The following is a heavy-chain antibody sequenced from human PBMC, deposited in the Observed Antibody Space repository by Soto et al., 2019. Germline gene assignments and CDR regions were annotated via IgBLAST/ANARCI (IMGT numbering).Heavy chain of an antibody. Sequence: SVKVSCKASGGTFSSYAISWVRQAPGQGLEWMGGIIPIFGTANYAQKFQGRVTITADESTSTAYMELSSLRSEDTAVYYCAIHLAHNGYYYYYGIDVWGQGTTVTVSS. D-gene: IGHD1-1*01. CDR1: GGTFSSYA. J-gene: IGHJ6*02. CDR2: IIPIFGTA. V-gene: IGHV1-69*13. CDR3: AIHLAHNGYYYYYGIDV.